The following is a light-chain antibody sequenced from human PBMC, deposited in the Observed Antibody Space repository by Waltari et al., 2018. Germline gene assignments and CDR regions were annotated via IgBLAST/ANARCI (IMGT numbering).Light chain of an antibody. Sequence: IHMTESPFTLSASVGESVKITCRASQSISSWLSWYQQKPGKAPKLLIYKASSLESGVPSRFSGSGSGTEFTLTISSLQPDDFATYYCQQYNSYSLTFGGGTKVEIK. CDR3: QQYNSYSLT. J-gene: IGKJ4*01. CDR1: QSISSW. V-gene: IGKV1-5*03. CDR2: KAS.